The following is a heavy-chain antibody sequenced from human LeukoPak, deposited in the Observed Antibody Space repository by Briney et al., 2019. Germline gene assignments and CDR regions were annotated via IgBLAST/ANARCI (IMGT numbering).Heavy chain of an antibody. CDR1: GFTFDDYG. D-gene: IGHD6-13*01. Sequence: PGGSLRLSCAASGFTFDDYGMSWVRQAPGKGLEWVSGINWNGGSTGYADSVKGRFTISRDNAKNSLYLQMNSLRAEDTALYYCARTRDSSSDYYYMDVWGKGTTVTVSS. J-gene: IGHJ6*03. CDR3: ARTRDSSSDYYYMDV. V-gene: IGHV3-20*04. CDR2: INWNGGST.